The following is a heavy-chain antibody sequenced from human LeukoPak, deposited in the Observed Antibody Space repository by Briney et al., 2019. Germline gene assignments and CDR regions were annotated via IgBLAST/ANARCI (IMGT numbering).Heavy chain of an antibody. D-gene: IGHD3-10*01. Sequence: SVKVSCKASGGTFSSYAISWVRQAPGQGLEWMGGIIPIFGTANYAQKFQGRVTITADESTSTAYMELSSLRSEDTAVYYCARDSTMVRGVHDYGGQGTLVTVSS. CDR1: GGTFSSYA. J-gene: IGHJ4*02. CDR2: IIPIFGTA. V-gene: IGHV1-69*01. CDR3: ARDSTMVRGVHDY.